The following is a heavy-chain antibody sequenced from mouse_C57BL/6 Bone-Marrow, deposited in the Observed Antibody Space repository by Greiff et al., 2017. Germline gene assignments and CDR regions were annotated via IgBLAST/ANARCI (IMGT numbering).Heavy chain of an antibody. J-gene: IGHJ3*01. V-gene: IGHV1-18*01. CDR2: INPNNGGT. CDR1: GYTFTDYN. CDR3: ARWGTGTTFAY. D-gene: IGHD4-1*01. Sequence: VQLQQSGPELVKPGASVKIPCKASGYTFTDYNMDWVKQSHGKSLEWIGDINPNNGGTIYNQKFKGKATLTVDKSASTAYLELRSLTSADTAVYYCARWGTGTTFAYWGQGTLVTVSA.